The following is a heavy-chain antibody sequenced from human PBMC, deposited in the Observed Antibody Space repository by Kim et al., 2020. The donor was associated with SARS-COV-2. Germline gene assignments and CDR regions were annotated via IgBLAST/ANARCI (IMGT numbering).Heavy chain of an antibody. V-gene: IGHV4-59*01. CDR2: IYYSGST. D-gene: IGHD2-15*01. CDR3: ASGCSGGSCYLPFDY. J-gene: IGHJ4*02. CDR1: GGSISSYY. Sequence: SETLSLTCTVSGGSISSYYWSWIRQPPGKGLEWIGYIYYSGSTNYNPSLKSRVTISVDTSKNQFSLKLSSVTAADTAVYYCASGCSGGSCYLPFDYWGQGTLVTVSS.